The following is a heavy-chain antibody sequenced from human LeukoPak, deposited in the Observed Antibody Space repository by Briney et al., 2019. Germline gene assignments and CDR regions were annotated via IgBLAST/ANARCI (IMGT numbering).Heavy chain of an antibody. CDR2: IYTSGST. J-gene: IGHJ3*02. CDR3: ARATVVVVAAITSDAFDI. CDR1: GGSISNKY. Sequence: PSETLSLTCTVSGGSISNKYWSWIRQPAGKGLEWIGRIYTSGSTNYNPSLKSRVTISVDTSKNQFSLKLSSVTAAGTAVYYCARATVVVVAAITSDAFDIWGQGTMVTVSS. D-gene: IGHD2-15*01. V-gene: IGHV4-4*07.